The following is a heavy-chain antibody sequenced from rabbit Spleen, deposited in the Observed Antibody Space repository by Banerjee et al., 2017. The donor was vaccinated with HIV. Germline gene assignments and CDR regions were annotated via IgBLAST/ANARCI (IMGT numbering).Heavy chain of an antibody. D-gene: IGHD5-1*01. V-gene: IGHV1S40*01. CDR1: GFSFSAGYY. J-gene: IGHJ4*01. CDR3: AIGRADDNYRYHTNL. Sequence: QSLEESGGGLVHPEGSLTLTCTASGFSFSAGYYMGWVRQAPGEGLVWIACIYTGSSGTTYYASWVNGRFTVSKTSSPTVTLQMTSLTCADTATYFCAIGRADDNYRYHTNLWGPATLVTVS. CDR2: IYTGSSGTT.